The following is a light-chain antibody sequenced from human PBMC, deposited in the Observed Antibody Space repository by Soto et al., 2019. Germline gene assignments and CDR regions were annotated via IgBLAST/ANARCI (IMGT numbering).Light chain of an antibody. CDR2: DAS. CDR3: QQYNNLPRT. CDR1: QSVNNF. J-gene: IGKJ4*01. V-gene: IGKV3D-15*01. Sequence: EVVFTQSPATLSLSPGDRATLSCRASQSVNNFLAWYQQKPGQTPRILIYDASKRDTGIPARFSGSGSGTECTLTISRLQSDDYSVYYGQQYNNLPRTFGGGTKVDI.